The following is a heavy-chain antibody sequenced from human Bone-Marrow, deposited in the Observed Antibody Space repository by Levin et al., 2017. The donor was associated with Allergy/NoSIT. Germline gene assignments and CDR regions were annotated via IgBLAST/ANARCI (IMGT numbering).Heavy chain of an antibody. V-gene: IGHV3-48*01. CDR1: GFTFSTYT. CDR3: AREISFDY. Sequence: GESLKISCAASGFTFSTYTMNWVRQAPGKGLEWVSYISSSGSNIYYADSVKGRFTISRDDAKSSLYLQMNSLRAEDTAVYYCAREISFDYWGQGALVTVSS. CDR2: ISSSGSNI. J-gene: IGHJ4*02. D-gene: IGHD2-15*01.